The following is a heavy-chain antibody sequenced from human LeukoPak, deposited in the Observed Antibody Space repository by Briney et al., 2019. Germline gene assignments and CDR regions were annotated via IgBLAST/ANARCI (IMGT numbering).Heavy chain of an antibody. J-gene: IGHJ6*03. D-gene: IGHD3-16*01. CDR1: GFTFANSA. CDR2: ISASGHYT. Sequence: GGSLRLSCAVSGFTFANSAMSWVRQAPGKGLERISGISASGHYTYTADSLKGRFTISRDNSKNTLYLQMNSLRAEDTALYYCAKDGSWGDYQFYFYIDVWGKGTTVTVSS. V-gene: IGHV3-23*01. CDR3: AKDGSWGDYQFYFYIDV.